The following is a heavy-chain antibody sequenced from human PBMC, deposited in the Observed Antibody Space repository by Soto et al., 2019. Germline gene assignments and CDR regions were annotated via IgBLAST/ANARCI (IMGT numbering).Heavy chain of an antibody. CDR1: GYTFTNYG. V-gene: IGHV1-18*01. Sequence: QVQLVQSGAELKKPGASVKVSCKASGYTFTNYGISWVRQAPGQGLEWMGWINTYHGNTKYAQKRQGRVTMTKDTSTSTAYMEPTSLRSDDTAVYYCARSPGYSASWGYFYYGMKIWGQGTTVIASS. CDR2: INTYHGNT. D-gene: IGHD6-13*01. J-gene: IGHJ6*02. CDR3: ARSPGYSASWGYFYYGMKI.